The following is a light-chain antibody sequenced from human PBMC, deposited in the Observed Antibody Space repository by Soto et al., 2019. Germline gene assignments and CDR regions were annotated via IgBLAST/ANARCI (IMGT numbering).Light chain of an antibody. CDR3: QQSYTSPTT. J-gene: IGKJ5*01. V-gene: IGKV1-39*01. Sequence: DIQMTQSPSFLSASVGDRVTITCRASQSIGKHLNWYQQKPGKAPKFLIYGASTLQSCVPSRFTGSGSGTNFTLTVSSLQAEDFATYYCQQSYTSPTTFSQGTRLE. CDR2: GAS. CDR1: QSIGKH.